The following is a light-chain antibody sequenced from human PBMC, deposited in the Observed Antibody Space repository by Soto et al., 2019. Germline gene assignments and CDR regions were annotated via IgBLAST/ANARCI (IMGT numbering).Light chain of an antibody. V-gene: IGKV3-20*01. Sequence: EIVLTQSPATLYLSPGERASLSCRASQSVSSKLAWYQQKPGQAPRLLIYDASNRATDIPARFSAGGSGTDFTLTISRLEPEDFAVYYCQQYGSSPPITFGQGTRLEN. J-gene: IGKJ5*01. CDR2: DAS. CDR1: QSVSSK. CDR3: QQYGSSPPIT.